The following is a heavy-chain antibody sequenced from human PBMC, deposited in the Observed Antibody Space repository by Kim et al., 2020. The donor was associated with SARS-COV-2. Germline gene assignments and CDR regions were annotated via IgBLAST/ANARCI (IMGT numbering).Heavy chain of an antibody. CDR3: ARVYSGSHHFDY. Sequence: SVKGRFIISRDNAENSLYLQMNSLRAEDTAVYYCARVYSGSHHFDYWGQGTLVTVSS. D-gene: IGHD1-1*01. J-gene: IGHJ4*02. V-gene: IGHV3-21*01.